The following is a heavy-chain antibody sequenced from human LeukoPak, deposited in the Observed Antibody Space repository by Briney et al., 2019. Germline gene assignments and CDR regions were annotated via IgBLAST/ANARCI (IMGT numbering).Heavy chain of an antibody. CDR2: IHYSGST. J-gene: IGHJ6*03. D-gene: IGHD2-15*01. Sequence: PSETLSLTCTVSGGSISSSSYYWGWIRQPPGKGLEWIGSIHYSGSTNYNPSLKSRVTISVDTSKNQFSLKLSSVTAADTAVYYCARGYCSGGSCYSYYYYNYMDVWGKGTTVTVSS. CDR3: ARGYCSGGSCYSYYYYNYMDV. V-gene: IGHV4-39*07. CDR1: GGSISSSSYY.